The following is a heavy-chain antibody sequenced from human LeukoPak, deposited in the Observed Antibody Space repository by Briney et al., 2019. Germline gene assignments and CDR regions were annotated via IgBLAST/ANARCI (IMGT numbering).Heavy chain of an antibody. D-gene: IGHD4-17*01. CDR2: IWYDGSNK. CDR3: AKDSPSPGLRNWFDP. V-gene: IGHV3-33*06. CDR1: GFTFSSYG. J-gene: IGHJ5*02. Sequence: PGGSLRLSCAASGFTFSSYGMHWVRQAPGKGLEWVAVIWYDGSNKYYADSVKGRFTISRDNSKNTLYLQMNSLRAEDTAVYYCAKDSPSPGLRNWFDPWGQGTLVTVSS.